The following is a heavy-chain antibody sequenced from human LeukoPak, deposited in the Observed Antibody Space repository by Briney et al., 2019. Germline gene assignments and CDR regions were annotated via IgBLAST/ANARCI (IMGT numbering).Heavy chain of an antibody. CDR3: ARHVLAYCGGDCYPYYFDY. D-gene: IGHD2-21*02. V-gene: IGHV4-59*08. CDR1: GGSISSYY. Sequence: SETLSLTCTVSGGSISSYYWSWIRQPPGKGLEWIGYIYYSGSTNYNPSLKSRVTISVDTSKNQFSLKLSSVTAADTAVYYCARHVLAYCGGDCYPYYFDYWGQGTLVTVSS. J-gene: IGHJ4*02. CDR2: IYYSGST.